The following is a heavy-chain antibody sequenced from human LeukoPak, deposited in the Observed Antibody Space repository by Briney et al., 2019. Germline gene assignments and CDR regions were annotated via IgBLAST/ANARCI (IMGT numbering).Heavy chain of an antibody. D-gene: IGHD3-9*01. V-gene: IGHV3-21*04. Sequence: GGSLRLSCAASGFTFSSYSMNWVRQAPGKGLEWVSSISSSSSYIYYADSVKGRFTISRDNAKNSLYLQVNSLRAEDTAVYYRASSASGDFDWLFDPGLDYWGQGTLVTVSS. J-gene: IGHJ4*02. CDR2: ISSSSSYI. CDR1: GFTFSSYS. CDR3: ASSASGDFDWLFDPGLDY.